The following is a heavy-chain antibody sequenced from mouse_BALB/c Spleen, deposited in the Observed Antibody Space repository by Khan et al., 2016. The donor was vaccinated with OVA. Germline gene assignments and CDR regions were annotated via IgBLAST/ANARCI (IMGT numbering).Heavy chain of an antibody. CDR3: ARPPYFSYVMVY. CDR1: GYTFTNDG. V-gene: IGHV9-3-1*01. CDR2: INTYTGEP. Sequence: QIQLVQSGPELKKPGETVKISCKASGYTFTNDGMNWVKQAPGKGLQWMGWINTYTGEPTYADDFKGRFAFSLETSASTAYLQINNLKNEDTATDCCARPPYFSYVMVYWGQGTSVTFSS. J-gene: IGHJ4*01. D-gene: IGHD2-10*01.